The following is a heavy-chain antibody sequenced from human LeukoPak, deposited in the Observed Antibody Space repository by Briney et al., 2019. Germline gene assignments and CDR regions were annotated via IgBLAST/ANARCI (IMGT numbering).Heavy chain of an antibody. CDR2: INPNSGGT. CDR3: ARAARSGYYSGGAFDI. V-gene: IGHV1-2*02. CDR1: GYTFTGYY. Sequence: ASVKVSCKASGYTFTGYYMHWVRQAPGQGLEWMGWINPNSGGTNYAQKFQGRVTMTRDTSISTAYMELSRLRSDDTAVYYCARAARSGYYSGGAFDIWGQGTMVTVSS. D-gene: IGHD3-3*01. J-gene: IGHJ3*02.